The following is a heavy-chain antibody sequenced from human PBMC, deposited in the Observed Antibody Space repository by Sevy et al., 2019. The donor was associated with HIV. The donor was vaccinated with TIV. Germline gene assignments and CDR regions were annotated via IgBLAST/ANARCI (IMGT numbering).Heavy chain of an antibody. D-gene: IGHD5-18*01. V-gene: IGHV4-59*01. CDR1: GVSISPYY. J-gene: IGHJ4*02. CDR2: SGNT. Sequence: SETLSLTCTVSGVSISPYYWAWIRQPPGKGLECIGFSGNTNYNPSLKTRVTTSVDTSKNQFSVKLSSVTAADTAVYYCARGTFSYGYWREFDYWGQGTLVTVSS. CDR3: ARGTFSYGYWREFDY.